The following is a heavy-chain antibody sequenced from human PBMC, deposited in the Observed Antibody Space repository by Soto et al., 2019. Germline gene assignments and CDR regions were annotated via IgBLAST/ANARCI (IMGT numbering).Heavy chain of an antibody. CDR1: GFTFSSYS. CDR3: ARAKGYYGYYRVHLDY. Sequence: EVQLVESGGGLVKPGGSLRLSCAASGFTFSSYSMNWVRQAPGKGLEWVSSISSSGSRIYYADAVKGRFTISRDNAKNSLYLQMNSLRAEDTAVYYCARAKGYYGYYRVHLDYWGQGTLVTVSS. V-gene: IGHV3-21*01. CDR2: ISSSGSRI. J-gene: IGHJ4*02. D-gene: IGHD4-17*01.